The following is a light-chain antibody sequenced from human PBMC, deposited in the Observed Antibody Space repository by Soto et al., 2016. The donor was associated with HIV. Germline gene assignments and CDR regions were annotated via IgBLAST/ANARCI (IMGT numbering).Light chain of an antibody. CDR3: QXYDNLPRYT. CDR1: QDISNY. J-gene: IGKJ2*01. CDR2: DAS. V-gene: IGKV1-33*01. Sequence: DIQMTQSPSSLSASVGDRVTITCQASQDISNYLNWYQQKPGKAPKLLIYDASNLETGVPSRFSGSGSGTDFTFTISSLQPEDIATYYCQXYDNLPRYTFGQGTKLEIK.